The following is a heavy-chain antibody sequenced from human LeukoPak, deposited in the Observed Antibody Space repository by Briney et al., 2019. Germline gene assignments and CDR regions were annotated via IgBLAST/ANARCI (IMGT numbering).Heavy chain of an antibody. CDR2: ISPSGSTK. V-gene: IGHV3-48*03. Sequence: GGSLRLSCAASGFSFSSYEMNWVRQAPGKGLEWVSNISPSGSTKYYADSVKGRFTISRDNAKNSLYLQMNSLRAEDTGVYYCAKLAVVSADSWGQGTLVTVSS. D-gene: IGHD3-22*01. CDR1: GFSFSSYE. J-gene: IGHJ4*02. CDR3: AKLAVVSADS.